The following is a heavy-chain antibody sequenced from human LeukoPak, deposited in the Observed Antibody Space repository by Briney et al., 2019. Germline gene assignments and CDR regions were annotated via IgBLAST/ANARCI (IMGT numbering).Heavy chain of an antibody. CDR1: GVGITDNH. D-gene: IGHD6-13*01. J-gene: IGHJ4*02. CDR3: VRVVTTSSGWYHFDN. CDR2: SQTTKPNSCTT. Sequence: WGFLRPSFAASGVGITDNHMDWVRQAPGKGMEWVGRSQTTKPNSCTTEYAASVKGRFTISRDDSKNSLYLQLNSLKTEDTAVYYCVRVVTTSSGWYHFDNWGQGTLVTVSS. V-gene: IGHV3-72*01.